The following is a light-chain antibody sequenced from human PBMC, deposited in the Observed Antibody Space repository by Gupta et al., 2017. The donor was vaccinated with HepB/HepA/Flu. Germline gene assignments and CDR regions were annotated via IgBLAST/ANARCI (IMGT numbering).Light chain of an antibody. V-gene: IGKV4-1*01. J-gene: IGKJ4*01. CDR1: QSVLSSSSYKNY. CDR2: WAS. CDR3: QQDNSIPLT. Sequence: DIEATQSLNSLAVSMGERDTINCKSSQSVLSSSSYKNYLAWYQQKPGQPPSLLIYWASTLESGVPDRFSDSGSGTDFTLTINSLQADDFAMYYCQQDNSIPLTFGGGTKVEIK.